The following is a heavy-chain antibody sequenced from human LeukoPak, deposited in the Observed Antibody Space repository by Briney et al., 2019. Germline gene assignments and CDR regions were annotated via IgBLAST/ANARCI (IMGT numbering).Heavy chain of an antibody. CDR1: GASVSSGSYY. CDR2: IYHSGST. D-gene: IGHD6-13*01. V-gene: IGHV4-30-2*01. J-gene: IGHJ5*02. Sequence: SETLSLTCNVSGASVSSGSYYWSWIRQPPGKGLEWIGYIYHSGSTYYNPSLKSRVTISVDRSKNQFSLKLSSVTAADTAVYYCARVVGRQLASWGWFDPWGQGTLVTVSS. CDR3: ARVVGRQLASWGWFDP.